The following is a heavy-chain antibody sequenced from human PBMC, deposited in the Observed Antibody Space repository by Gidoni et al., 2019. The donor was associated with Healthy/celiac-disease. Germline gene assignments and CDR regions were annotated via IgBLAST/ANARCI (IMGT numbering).Heavy chain of an antibody. Sequence: QVQRVETGGGDVQTWRSLRPSCAASVFTFRTYAMTGVRQSPGKGLEWLAFRSYDGSNKYYADSVWVRFTISGDKSKNTLYLQMNSLRAEDTDVYYCARDMAHCSGGSCYPDWYFDLWGRGTLVTVSS. J-gene: IGHJ2*01. CDR3: ARDMAHCSGGSCYPDWYFDL. CDR1: VFTFRTYA. CDR2: RSYDGSNK. D-gene: IGHD2-15*01. V-gene: IGHV3-30*04.